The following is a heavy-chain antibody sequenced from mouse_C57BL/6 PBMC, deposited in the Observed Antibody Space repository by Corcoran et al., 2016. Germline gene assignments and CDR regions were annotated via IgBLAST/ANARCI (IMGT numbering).Heavy chain of an antibody. Sequence: QIQLVQSGPELKKPGETVKISCKASGYTFTTYGISWVKQAPGKGLKWMGWINTYSGVPTYADDFKGRFAFSLETSASTAYLQINNLKNEDTATYFCARYDYGAYWGQGTLVTVSA. CDR2: INTYSGVP. CDR1: GYTFTTYG. D-gene: IGHD2-4*01. J-gene: IGHJ3*01. V-gene: IGHV9-3*01. CDR3: ARYDYGAY.